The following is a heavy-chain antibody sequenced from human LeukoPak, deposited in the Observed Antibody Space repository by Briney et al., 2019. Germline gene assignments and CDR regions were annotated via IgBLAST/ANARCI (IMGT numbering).Heavy chain of an antibody. J-gene: IGHJ6*02. CDR1: GGSISDYF. Sequence: SETLSLTCTVSGGSISDYFWTWIRQPPGKGLEWIGYSGSTKYNPFLRSRVTISVDTSKSQFSLTLTSVTAADTAVYYCARTRRHYYGSGRNLTPWPAGTYVWGQGTTVTVS. D-gene: IGHD3-10*01. CDR2: SGST. CDR3: ARTRRHYYGSGRNLTPWPAGTYV. V-gene: IGHV4-59*01.